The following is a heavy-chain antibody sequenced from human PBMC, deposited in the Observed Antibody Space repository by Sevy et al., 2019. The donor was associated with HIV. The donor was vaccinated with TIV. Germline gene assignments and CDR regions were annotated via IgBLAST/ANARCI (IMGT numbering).Heavy chain of an antibody. CDR1: RFTFSTYD. D-gene: IGHD3-16*01. V-gene: IGHV3-30*18. J-gene: IGHJ4*02. CDR3: AKGQGYDYIWGNERSEYYIDY. CDR2: ISHDGSYQ. Sequence: LSLTCAASRFTFSTYDIHWVRQAPGKGLEWVAVISHDGSYQYCTDSVKGRFTISRDDSKNKAYLQMNSLRADDSGVYYCAKGQGYDYIWGNERSEYYIDYWGQGTLVTVSS.